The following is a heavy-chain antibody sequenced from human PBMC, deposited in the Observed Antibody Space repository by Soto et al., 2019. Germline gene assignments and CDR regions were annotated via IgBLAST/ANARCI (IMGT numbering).Heavy chain of an antibody. D-gene: IGHD1-26*01. CDR2: SNSDGSST. CDR3: SRDFGEVGATAVFYI. CDR1: GFTLNIYW. J-gene: IGHJ3*02. V-gene: IGHV3-74*01. Sequence: EVQLVESGGGLVQPGGSLRLSCAASGFTLNIYWMHWVRQAPGKGLEWVSRSNSDGSSTSYADVVEGRFTISRDNAKNTLYLQMNGLRADDMAVYYCSRDFGEVGATAVFYIWGHGTTVTVSS.